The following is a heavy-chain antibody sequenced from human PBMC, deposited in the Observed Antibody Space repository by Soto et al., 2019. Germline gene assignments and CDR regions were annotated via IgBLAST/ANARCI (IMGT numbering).Heavy chain of an antibody. J-gene: IGHJ6*02. D-gene: IGHD3-10*01. CDR2: ISYDGYLK. CDR3: AKDFKVSGSHYGTLNYYYGMDV. CDR1: GFTFGTYG. V-gene: IGHV3-30*18. Sequence: PGGSLRLSCAASGFTFGTYGMQWVRQAPGKGLEWVAVISYDGYLKYYVDAVKGRFTVARDNSKNTLFLEMNSLRVEDTAVYFCAKDFKVSGSHYGTLNYYYGMDVWGQGTTVTVS.